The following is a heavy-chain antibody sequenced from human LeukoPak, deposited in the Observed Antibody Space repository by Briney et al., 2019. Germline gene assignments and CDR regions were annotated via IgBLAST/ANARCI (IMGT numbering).Heavy chain of an antibody. J-gene: IGHJ5*02. Sequence: EASVKVSCKASGGTFSSYAINWVRQAPGQGLEWMGGIIPAFGAANYAQKFQGRVAITTDESTSTAYMALSSLRSEDTAVYYCARGYCGGDCYSEAKNWFDPWGQGTLVTVSS. V-gene: IGHV1-69*05. CDR3: ARGYCGGDCYSEAKNWFDP. D-gene: IGHD2-21*02. CDR1: GGTFSSYA. CDR2: IIPAFGAA.